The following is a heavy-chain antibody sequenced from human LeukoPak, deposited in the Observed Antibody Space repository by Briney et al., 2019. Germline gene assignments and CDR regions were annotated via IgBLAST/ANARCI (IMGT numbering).Heavy chain of an antibody. CDR3: ARRVADSWYFDY. CDR1: GYSFTTYW. V-gene: IGHV5-51*01. D-gene: IGHD6-13*01. CDR2: IYPGDSDT. Sequence: GESLKISCRGSGYSFTTYWIGWVRQMPGKGLEWMGIIYPGDSDTRYSPSFQGQVTISADKSVSTAYLQWSSLKASDTAIYYCARRVADSWYFDYWGQGTLVTVSS. J-gene: IGHJ4*02.